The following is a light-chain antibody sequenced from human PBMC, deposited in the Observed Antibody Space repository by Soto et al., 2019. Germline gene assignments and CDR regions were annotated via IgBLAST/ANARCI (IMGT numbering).Light chain of an antibody. CDR2: GAS. CDR3: LQHTYIWS. V-gene: IGKV1-17*02. J-gene: IGKJ1*01. CDR1: QDVSND. Sequence: DIQMTQSPPSLSASVGDRVTITCRASQDVSNDLGWFQQKPGKAPKRLIFGASNLESGVPSRFSGTGSGTEFILTITNLQPEDFATYYCLQHTYIWSFGQWTKVDIK.